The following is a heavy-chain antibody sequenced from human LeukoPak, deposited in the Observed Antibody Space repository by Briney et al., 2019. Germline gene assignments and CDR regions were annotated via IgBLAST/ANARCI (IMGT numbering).Heavy chain of an antibody. D-gene: IGHD3-22*01. Sequence: GESLKISCKGSGYSFPSYWIGWVRQMPGKGLEWMGIIYPGDSDTRYSPSFQGLFTISADKSISTAYLQWSSLKASDTALYYCALDYYDTSGSDYWGQGTLVTVSS. J-gene: IGHJ4*02. CDR1: GYSFPSYW. CDR2: IYPGDSDT. V-gene: IGHV5-51*01. CDR3: ALDYYDTSGSDY.